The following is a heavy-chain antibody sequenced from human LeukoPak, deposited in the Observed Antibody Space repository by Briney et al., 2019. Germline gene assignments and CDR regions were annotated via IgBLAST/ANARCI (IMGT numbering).Heavy chain of an antibody. V-gene: IGHV4-39*01. J-gene: IGHJ6*04. Sequence: SETLSLTCTVSGGSISSSSYYWGWIRQPPGKGLGWIGSIYYSGSTYYNPSLKLRATIPVDTSKNQYSLKLSSVTAADTAVYYCARIQQLVGVSVWGKGTTVTVSS. CDR3: ARIQQLVGVSV. CDR2: IYYSGST. CDR1: GGSISSSSYY. D-gene: IGHD6-6*01.